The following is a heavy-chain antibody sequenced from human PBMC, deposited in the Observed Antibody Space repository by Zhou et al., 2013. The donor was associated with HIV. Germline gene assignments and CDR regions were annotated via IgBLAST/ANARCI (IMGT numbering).Heavy chain of an antibody. Sequence: QTHLRQSGSEVKRPGASVRVSCMASTYSFRTYGLAWVRQAPGQGLEWMGWLSAHNGNTNYAQKFQDRITISTDTSAKTAYLQLRSLKSDDTAIYYCARVVHYYDGWGLDSWGQGTLVTVSS. J-gene: IGHJ4*02. CDR1: TYSFRTYG. D-gene: IGHD3-16*01. CDR3: ARVVHYYDGWGLDS. V-gene: IGHV1-18*01. CDR2: LSAHNGNT.